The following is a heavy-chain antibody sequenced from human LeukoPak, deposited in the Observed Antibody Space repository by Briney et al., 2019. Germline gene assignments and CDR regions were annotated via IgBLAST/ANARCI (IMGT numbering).Heavy chain of an antibody. CDR1: GGSINTYY. CDR2: IYYSGST. CDR3: ARDNRYGGNFGVVDY. V-gene: IGHV4-59*01. J-gene: IGHJ4*02. Sequence: PSETLSLTCAVSGGSINTYYWSWIRQPPGKGLEWIGYIYYSGSTNYNPFLKSRVTISVDTSKNQFSLKLSSVTAADTAVYYCARDNRYGGNFGVVDYWGQGTLVTVSS. D-gene: IGHD4-23*01.